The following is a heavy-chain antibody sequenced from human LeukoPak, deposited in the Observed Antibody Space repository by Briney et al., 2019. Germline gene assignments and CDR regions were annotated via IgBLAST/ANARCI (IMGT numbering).Heavy chain of an antibody. CDR2: IYTGGGT. CDR3: AALGLGIEGNDAFDI. V-gene: IGHV3-53*01. Sequence: GGSLRLSCVASGFTVSSNYMDWVRQAPGKGLEWVSLIYTGGGTYYADSVKGRFAISRDNSKNTLYLQMNSLRAEDTAVYYCAALGLGIEGNDAFDIWGQGTMVTVSS. D-gene: IGHD7-27*01. CDR1: GFTVSSNY. J-gene: IGHJ3*02.